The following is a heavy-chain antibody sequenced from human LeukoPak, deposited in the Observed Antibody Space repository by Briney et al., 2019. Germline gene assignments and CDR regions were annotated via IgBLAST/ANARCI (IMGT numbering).Heavy chain of an antibody. CDR3: ARSPPNCGGDCYSADY. CDR1: GYSFTSYW. J-gene: IGHJ4*02. V-gene: IGHV5-51*01. D-gene: IGHD2-21*02. CDR2: IYPGDSDT. Sequence: GESLKISCKGSGYSFTSYWIGWVRQMPGKGLEWMGIIYPGDSDTRYSPSFQGQVTISADKSISTAYLQWSSLKASDTAMYYCARSPPNCGGDCYSADYWGQGTLVTVSS.